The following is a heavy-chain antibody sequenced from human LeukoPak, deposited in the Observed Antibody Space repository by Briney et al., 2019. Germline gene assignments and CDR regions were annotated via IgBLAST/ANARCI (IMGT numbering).Heavy chain of an antibody. CDR1: GGSISSSSYY. CDR3: AREDAVSSDDAFDL. D-gene: IGHD6-19*01. CDR2: IYYSGST. J-gene: IGHJ3*01. V-gene: IGHV4-39*07. Sequence: SETLSLTCTVSGGSISSSSYYWGWIRQPPGKGLEWIGSIYYSGSTYYNPSLKRRVTISVDTSKNQFSLNLSSVTAADTAMYYCAREDAVSSDDAFDLWGQGTMVTVS.